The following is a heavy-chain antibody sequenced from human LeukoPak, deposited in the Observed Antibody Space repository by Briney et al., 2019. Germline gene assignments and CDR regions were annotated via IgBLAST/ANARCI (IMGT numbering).Heavy chain of an antibody. V-gene: IGHV3-23*01. D-gene: IGHD3-16*01. Sequence: GGSLRLSCAASGFTFSTYAMSWVRQAPGKGLEWVSSISRTGASTYYANSVKGRFTISRDNSKNTLYQQMNSLRAEDTAVYYCAKAGGAMSAMRTLGAFDIWGQGTMVTVSS. CDR3: AKAGGAMSAMRTLGAFDI. J-gene: IGHJ3*02. CDR1: GFTFSTYA. CDR2: ISRTGAST.